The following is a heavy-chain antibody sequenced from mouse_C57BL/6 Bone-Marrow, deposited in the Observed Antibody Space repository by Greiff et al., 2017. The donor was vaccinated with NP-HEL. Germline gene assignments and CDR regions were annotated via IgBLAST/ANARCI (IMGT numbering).Heavy chain of an antibody. CDR2: INYDGSST. CDR1: GFTFSDYY. J-gene: IGHJ2*01. CDR3: ARDNERYFDY. Sequence: DVKLVESEGGLVQPGSSMKLSCTASGFTFSDYYMAWVRQVPEKGLEWVANINYDGSSTYYLDSLKSRFIISRDNAKNILYLQMSSLKSEDTATYYCARDNERYFDYWGQGTTLTVSS. V-gene: IGHV5-16*01.